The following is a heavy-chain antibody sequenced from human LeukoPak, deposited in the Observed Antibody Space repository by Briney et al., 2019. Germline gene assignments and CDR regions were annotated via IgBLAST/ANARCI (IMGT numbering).Heavy chain of an antibody. V-gene: IGHV1-2*02. CDR2: INPKSGGT. CDR1: GYSFADHN. D-gene: IGHD3-9*01. J-gene: IGHJ5*02. Sequence: ASVKVSCKAFGYSFADHNMHLVRQAPGQGLEWVGWINPKSGGTIYAHRFQGRVTLTRDTSTSTVYMEVSRLKSDDTDVYYCARLRSPNYDILNGLFPPAPFDPWGQGTLVTVSS. CDR3: ARLRSPNYDILNGLFPPAPFDP.